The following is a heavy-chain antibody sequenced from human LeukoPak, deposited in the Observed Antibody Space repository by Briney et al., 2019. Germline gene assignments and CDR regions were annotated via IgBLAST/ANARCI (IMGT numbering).Heavy chain of an antibody. D-gene: IGHD5-18*01. V-gene: IGHV1-18*01. CDR2: ISAYNGNT. J-gene: IGHJ4*02. CDR1: VYTFTSYG. CDR3: ARERYSYREHPKLFDY. Sequence: ASVNVSCKASVYTFTSYGISWVRQAPGQGLAWMGRISAYNGNTNYAQKLQGRVTMTTDTSTSTAYMELRSLRSDDTAVYYCARERYSYREHPKLFDYWGQGTLVTVSS.